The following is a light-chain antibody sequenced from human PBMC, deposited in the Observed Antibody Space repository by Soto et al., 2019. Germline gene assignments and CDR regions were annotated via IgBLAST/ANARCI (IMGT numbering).Light chain of an antibody. Sequence: DIQLNQSPSSLSASVGDKVTLTCLTSQSISSYLNWYQQKPGKAPKLLIYAASSLQSGVPSRFSGSGSGTEFTLIISSLQSEDSAVYYCQQYGSSPLISFGQGTRLEIK. CDR1: QSISSY. V-gene: IGKV1-39*01. CDR2: AAS. CDR3: QQYGSSPLIS. J-gene: IGKJ5*01.